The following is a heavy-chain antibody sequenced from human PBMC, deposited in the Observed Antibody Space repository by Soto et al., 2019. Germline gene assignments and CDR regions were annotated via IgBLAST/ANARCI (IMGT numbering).Heavy chain of an antibody. Sequence: EVQLLESGGGLVQPGGSLRLSCAASGFTFSSYAMSWVRQAPGKGLEWVSAISGSGGDTYYADSVKGRFTISRDNPENTLYLQMNSQRAEDTALYYCARDPPATRHGMDVWGQGTTVTVSS. CDR1: GFTFSSYA. J-gene: IGHJ6*02. CDR2: ISGSGGDT. CDR3: ARDPPATRHGMDV. V-gene: IGHV3-23*01.